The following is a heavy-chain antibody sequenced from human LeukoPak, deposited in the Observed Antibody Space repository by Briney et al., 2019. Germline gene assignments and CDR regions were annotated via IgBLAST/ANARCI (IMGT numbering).Heavy chain of an antibody. D-gene: IGHD6-19*01. Sequence: GGSLRLSCAASGFTFSSYGMHWVRQAPGKGLEWVAFIRYDGSNKYYADSVKGRFTISRDNSKNTLYLQMNSLRAEDTAVYYFAEEANRGAVAGIEPLDYWGQGTLVTVSS. CDR3: AEEANRGAVAGIEPLDY. V-gene: IGHV3-30*02. CDR1: GFTFSSYG. J-gene: IGHJ4*02. CDR2: IRYDGSNK.